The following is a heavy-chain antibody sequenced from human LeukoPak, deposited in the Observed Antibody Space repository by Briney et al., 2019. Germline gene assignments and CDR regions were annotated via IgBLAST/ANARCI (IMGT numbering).Heavy chain of an antibody. J-gene: IGHJ4*02. V-gene: IGHV1-2*02. CDR1: DFRDYY. Sequence: ASVKVSCKTSDFRDYYMNWVRQAPGQGLEWLGWINPKSGDTDYAQKFQGRVTMTRDTSINTAYMGLSGLKPDDTAIYYCASGYSGYDLNYWGQGTQVTVS. D-gene: IGHD5-12*01. CDR3: ASGYSGYDLNY. CDR2: INPKSGDT.